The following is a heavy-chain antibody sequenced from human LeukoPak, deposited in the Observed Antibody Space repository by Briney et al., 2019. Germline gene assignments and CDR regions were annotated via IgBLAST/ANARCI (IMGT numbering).Heavy chain of an antibody. V-gene: IGHV3-23*01. J-gene: IGHJ5*02. Sequence: GGSLRLSCAASGFTFTSYGMSWVRQAPEKGVEWVSGGSGSGGSTYYADSVKGRFTISRDNFKNTLYLQMNSLRAEDTAVYYRAKDSDELIAAAYNWFDPWGQGTLVTVSS. CDR2: GSGSGGST. CDR1: GFTFTSYG. CDR3: AKDSDELIAAAYNWFDP. D-gene: IGHD6-13*01.